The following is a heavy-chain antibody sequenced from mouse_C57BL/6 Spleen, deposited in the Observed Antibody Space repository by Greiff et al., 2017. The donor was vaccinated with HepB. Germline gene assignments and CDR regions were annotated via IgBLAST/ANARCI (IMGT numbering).Heavy chain of an antibody. D-gene: IGHD1-1*01. J-gene: IGHJ1*03. CDR2: IDPETGGT. CDR1: GYTFTDYE. CDR3: TRCTTVVAHFDV. V-gene: IGHV1-15*01. Sequence: ESGAELVRPGASVTLSCKASGYTFTDYEMHWVKQTPVHGLEWIGAIDPETGGTAYNQKFKGKAILTADKSSSTAYMELRSLTSEDSAVYYCTRCTTVVAHFDVWGTGTTVTVSS.